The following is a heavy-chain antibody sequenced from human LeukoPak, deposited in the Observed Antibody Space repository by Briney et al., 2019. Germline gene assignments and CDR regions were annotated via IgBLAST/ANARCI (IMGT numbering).Heavy chain of an antibody. D-gene: IGHD1-26*01. CDR2: IYYSGST. Sequence: SETLSLTCTVSGGSISSSSYYWGWIRQPPGKGLEWIGSIYYSGSTYYNPSLKSRVTISVDTSKNQFSLKLTSVTATDTAVYYCARALYRDNWFDPWGQGTLVTVSS. J-gene: IGHJ5*02. CDR1: GGSISSSSYY. V-gene: IGHV4-39*07. CDR3: ARALYRDNWFDP.